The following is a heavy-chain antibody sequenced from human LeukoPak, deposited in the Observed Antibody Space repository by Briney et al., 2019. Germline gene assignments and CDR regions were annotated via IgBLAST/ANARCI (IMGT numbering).Heavy chain of an antibody. D-gene: IGHD3-22*01. J-gene: IGHJ5*02. Sequence: GESLKISCKGSGYSFTSYWIGWVRQMPGKGLEWMGIIYPGDSDTRYSPSFQGQVTISADKSISTAYLQWSSLKASDTAMYYCARVDYYDSSGYHNWFDPWGQGTLVTVSS. CDR1: GYSFTSYW. V-gene: IGHV5-51*01. CDR2: IYPGDSDT. CDR3: ARVDYYDSSGYHNWFDP.